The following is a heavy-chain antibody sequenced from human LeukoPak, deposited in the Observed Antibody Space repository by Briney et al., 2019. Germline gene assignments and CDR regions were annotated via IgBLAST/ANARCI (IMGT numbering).Heavy chain of an antibody. CDR2: IYPGDSDT. V-gene: IGHV5-51*01. J-gene: IGHJ4*02. CDR1: GYSFTSYW. CDR3: ARQFRQQWPSDY. Sequence: GESLKISCKGSGYSFTSYWIAWVRQMPGKGLEWMGIIYPGDSDTRYNPFFQGHVTISADKSINTVYLQWASLKASDTATYYCARQFRQQWPSDYWGQGTLVTVSS. D-gene: IGHD6-19*01.